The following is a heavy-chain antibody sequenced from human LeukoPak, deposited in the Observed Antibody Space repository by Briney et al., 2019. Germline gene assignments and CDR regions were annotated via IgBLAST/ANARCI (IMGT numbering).Heavy chain of an antibody. J-gene: IGHJ4*02. CDR1: GGSISSSSYY. Sequence: PSETLSLTCTVSGGSISSSSYYWGWIRQPPGKGLEWIGSIYYSGSTYSNPSLKSRVTISVDTSKNQFSLKLSSVTAADTAVYYCAGDSLIFEYWGQGTLVTVSS. D-gene: IGHD2-8*01. CDR2: IYYSGST. CDR3: AGDSLIFEY. V-gene: IGHV4-39*07.